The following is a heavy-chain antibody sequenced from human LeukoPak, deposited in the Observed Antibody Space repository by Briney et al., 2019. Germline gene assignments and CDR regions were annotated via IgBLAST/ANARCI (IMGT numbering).Heavy chain of an antibody. CDR3: ASRHSKQQPYYYYMDI. CDR2: IYSNGDT. Sequence: TLSLTCTVSGDSISSGSYDWSWIRQPAGKGLEWIGRIYSNGDTKFNPSLKSRVTISLYTSKNQFSLKLSSATAADTAVYYCASRHSKQQPYYYYMDIWGKGATVTVSS. D-gene: IGHD6-13*01. CDR1: GDSISSGSYD. J-gene: IGHJ6*03. V-gene: IGHV4-61*02.